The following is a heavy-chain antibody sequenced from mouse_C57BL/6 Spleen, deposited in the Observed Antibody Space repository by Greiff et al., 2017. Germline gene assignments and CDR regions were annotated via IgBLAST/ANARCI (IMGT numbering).Heavy chain of an antibody. CDR3: ARSDDGYSWFAY. CDR1: GYSFTGYF. V-gene: IGHV1-20*01. D-gene: IGHD2-3*01. J-gene: IGHJ3*01. CDR2: INPYNGDT. Sequence: VQLQQSGPELVKPGDSVKISCKASGYSFTGYFMNWVMQSHGKSLEWIGRINPYNGDTFYNQKFKGKATLTVDKSSSTAHMELRSLTSEDSAVYYCARSDDGYSWFAYWGQGTLVTVSA.